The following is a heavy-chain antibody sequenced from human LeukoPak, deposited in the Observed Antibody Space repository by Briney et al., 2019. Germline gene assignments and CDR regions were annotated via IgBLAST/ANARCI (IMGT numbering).Heavy chain of an antibody. D-gene: IGHD2-15*01. CDR2: INPRDGSK. CDR1: GYIFTTYY. CDR3: ARECSGGSCYYFDN. V-gene: IGHV1-46*01. Sequence: ASVKASCKTSGYIFTTYYMHWVRQAPGQGLEWMGIINPRDGSKSYLQKFQDRVTMTGDTSTSTVYMELSSLRSEDTAVYYCARECSGGSCYYFDNWGQGTLVTVSS. J-gene: IGHJ4*02.